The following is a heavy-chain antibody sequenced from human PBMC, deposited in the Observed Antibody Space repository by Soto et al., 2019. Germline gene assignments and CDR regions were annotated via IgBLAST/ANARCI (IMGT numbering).Heavy chain of an antibody. CDR3: ARRAAAGPKDFDY. Sequence: QLQLQESGPGLVKPSETLSLTCTVSGGSISSSSYYWGWIRQPPGKGLEWIGSIYYSGSTYYNPSLKIRVTISVDTSKNQFSLKLSSVTAADTAVYYWARRAAAGPKDFDYWGQGTLVTVSS. D-gene: IGHD6-13*01. CDR2: IYYSGST. V-gene: IGHV4-39*01. J-gene: IGHJ4*02. CDR1: GGSISSSSYY.